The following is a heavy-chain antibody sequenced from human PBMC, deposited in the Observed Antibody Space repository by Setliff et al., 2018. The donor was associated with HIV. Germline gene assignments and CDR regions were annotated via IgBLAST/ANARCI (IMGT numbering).Heavy chain of an antibody. CDR1: GASVRSPTW. Sequence: SETLSLTCAVSGASVRSPTWWSGVRQAPGKGLEWVGEVFHSGSTNYNPSLKSRFTISVDKSKEQLSLRLTSVTAADTALYYCARGGGYYKLDYWGRGTLVTVSS. CDR3: ARGGGYYKLDY. J-gene: IGHJ4*02. CDR2: VFHSGST. D-gene: IGHD3-10*01. V-gene: IGHV4-4*02.